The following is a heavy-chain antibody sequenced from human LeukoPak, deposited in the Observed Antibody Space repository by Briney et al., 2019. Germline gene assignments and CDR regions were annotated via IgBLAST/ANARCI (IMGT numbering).Heavy chain of an antibody. CDR3: ARAVYCSGGGCFWYFDL. Sequence: GGSLRLSCAASGFTFSSYAMHWVRQAPGKGLEWVAVISYDGSNKYYADSVKGRFTISRDNSKNTLYLQMNSLRAEDTAVYYCARAVYCSGGGCFWYFDLWGRGTLVTVSS. D-gene: IGHD2-15*01. CDR1: GFTFSSYA. CDR2: ISYDGSNK. J-gene: IGHJ2*01. V-gene: IGHV3-30*04.